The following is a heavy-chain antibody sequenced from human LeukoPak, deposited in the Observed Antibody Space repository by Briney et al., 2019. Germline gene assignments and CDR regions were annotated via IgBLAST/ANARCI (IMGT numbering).Heavy chain of an antibody. CDR2: ISYDGNIK. J-gene: IGHJ3*02. Sequence: PGGSLRLSCAASGFTFSSYAMHWVRRAPGKGLVWVAVISYDGNIKYYTDSVKGRFTISRDNSKNTLYLQMNSLRAEDTAVYYCARDYLMGGTTGKAFDIWGQGTMVTISS. V-gene: IGHV3-30*04. CDR3: ARDYLMGGTTGKAFDI. D-gene: IGHD1-26*01. CDR1: GFTFSSYA.